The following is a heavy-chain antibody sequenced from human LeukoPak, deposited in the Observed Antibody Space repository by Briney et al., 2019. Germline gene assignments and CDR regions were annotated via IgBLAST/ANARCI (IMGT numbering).Heavy chain of an antibody. D-gene: IGHD3-9*01. V-gene: IGHV3-30*18. Sequence: GGSLRLSCAASGFTFSSYGMHWVRQAPGKGLEWVAVISYDGSNKYYADSVKGRFTISRDNSKNTLYLQMNSLRAEDTAVYFCAKDQRGDILTGSPFDYWGQGTLVTVSS. CDR1: GFTFSSYG. CDR2: ISYDGSNK. CDR3: AKDQRGDILTGSPFDY. J-gene: IGHJ4*02.